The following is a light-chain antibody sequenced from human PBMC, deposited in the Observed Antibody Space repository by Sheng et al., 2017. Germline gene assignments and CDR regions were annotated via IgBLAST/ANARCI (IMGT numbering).Light chain of an antibody. CDR3: QQYSRWPPFT. J-gene: IGKJ4*01. V-gene: IGKV3-15*01. Sequence: TQSPATLSVSLGERASLPCRASEFLSGKLAWFQMRPGQAPRLLIYETSKRAADVPPRFSGSGSGTDFTLSISSLQSDDIAIYYCQQYSRWPPFTFGRGTKLEIK. CDR1: EFLSGK. CDR2: ETS.